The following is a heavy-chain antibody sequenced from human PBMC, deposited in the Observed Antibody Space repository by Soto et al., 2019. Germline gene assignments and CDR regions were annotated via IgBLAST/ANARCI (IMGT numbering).Heavy chain of an antibody. V-gene: IGHV3-33*01. J-gene: IGHJ4*02. CDR3: ASGTYYQHDFDY. CDR2: IWSDGSNQ. Sequence: QVQLVESGGGVVQPGRSLRLSCTASGFTFSDYGMHWVRQAPGKGLEWVAVIWSDGSNQYYADSVKGRFTISRDNSMNTLYLQMNSLRAEDTAVYYCASGTYYQHDFDYRGQGTLVTVSS. CDR1: GFTFSDYG. D-gene: IGHD1-26*01.